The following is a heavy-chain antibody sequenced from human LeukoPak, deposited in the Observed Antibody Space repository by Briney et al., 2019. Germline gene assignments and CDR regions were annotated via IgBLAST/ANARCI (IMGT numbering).Heavy chain of an antibody. Sequence: GGSLRLSCAASGFIFGSYAMSWVRQAPGKGVEWVSDISGSGGSTYYAASVKGRFTISRDNSKNTLYLQMNSLRAEDTAVYYCAKAITSSYDDYRCWFDPWGQGTLVTVSS. V-gene: IGHV3-23*01. CDR2: ISGSGGST. CDR1: GFIFGSYA. D-gene: IGHD4-17*01. CDR3: AKAITSSYDDYRCWFDP. J-gene: IGHJ5*02.